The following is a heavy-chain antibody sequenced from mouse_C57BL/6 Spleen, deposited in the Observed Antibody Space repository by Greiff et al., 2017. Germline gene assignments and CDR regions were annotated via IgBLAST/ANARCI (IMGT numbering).Heavy chain of an antibody. CDR1: GYTFTSYW. D-gene: IGHD1-1*01. V-gene: IGHV1-53*01. J-gene: IGHJ1*03. CDR2: INPSNGGT. CDR3: ARHYYGSSHWYFDV. Sequence: QVQLQQPGTELVKPGASVKLSCKASGYTFTSYWMHWVKQRPGQGLEWIGNINPSNGGTNYNEKFKSKATLTVDKSSSTAYMQLSSLTSEDAAVYYCARHYYGSSHWYFDVWGTGTTVTVSS.